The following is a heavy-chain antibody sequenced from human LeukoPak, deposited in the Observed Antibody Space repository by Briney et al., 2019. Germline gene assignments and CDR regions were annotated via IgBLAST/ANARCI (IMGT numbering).Heavy chain of an antibody. Sequence: PSETLSLTCTVSGGSISSSSYYWGWIRQPPGKGLEWIGSIYYSGSTYYNPSLKSRVTISVDTSKNQFSLKLSSVTAADTAVYYCARTFEYQLLFNYWGQGTLVTVSS. CDR1: GGSISSSSYY. D-gene: IGHD2-2*01. CDR2: IYYSGST. V-gene: IGHV4-39*01. J-gene: IGHJ4*02. CDR3: ARTFEYQLLFNY.